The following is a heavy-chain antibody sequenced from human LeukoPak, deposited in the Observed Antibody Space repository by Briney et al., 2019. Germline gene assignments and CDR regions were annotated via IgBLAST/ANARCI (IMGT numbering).Heavy chain of an antibody. CDR2: IYYSGST. D-gene: IGHD6-13*01. CDR3: ARLNSSSWYYYYYYMDV. Sequence: SETLSLTCTVSGGSISSYYWSWIRQPPGKGLEWIGYIYYSGSTNYNPSLKSRVTISVDTSKNQFSLKLSSVTAADTAVYYCARLNSSSWYYYYYYMDVWGKGTTVTVSS. V-gene: IGHV4-59*01. CDR1: GGSISSYY. J-gene: IGHJ6*03.